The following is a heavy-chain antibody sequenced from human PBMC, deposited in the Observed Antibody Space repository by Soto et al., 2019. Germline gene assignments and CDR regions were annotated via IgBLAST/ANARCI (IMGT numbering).Heavy chain of an antibody. CDR3: AKDRRYSSGWYWYFDL. V-gene: IGHV3-23*01. D-gene: IGHD6-19*01. CDR2: ISGNGVNT. Sequence: EVLLLESRGGLVQPGGSLRLSCAASGLTFRNYAMSWVHQAPGKGPEWVSAISGNGVNTYYSDSVRGRFTISRDNSKNTLYLQMNSLRAEDTAIYYCAKDRRYSSGWYWYFDLWGRGTLVTVSS. CDR1: GLTFRNYA. J-gene: IGHJ2*01.